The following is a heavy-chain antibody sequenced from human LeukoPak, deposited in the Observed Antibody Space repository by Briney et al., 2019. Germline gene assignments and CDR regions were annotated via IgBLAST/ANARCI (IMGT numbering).Heavy chain of an antibody. J-gene: IGHJ4*02. CDR2: VSGSGGST. CDR1: GFTFSSYA. V-gene: IGHV3-23*01. D-gene: IGHD5-18*01. CDR3: AKDRGYSYGYIDY. Sequence: PGGSLRLSCAASGFTFSSYAMSWVRQAPGKGLEWVSAVSGSGGSTYYADSVKGRFTISRDNSKNTLYLQMNSLRAEDTAVYYCAKDRGYSYGYIDYWGQGTLVTVSS.